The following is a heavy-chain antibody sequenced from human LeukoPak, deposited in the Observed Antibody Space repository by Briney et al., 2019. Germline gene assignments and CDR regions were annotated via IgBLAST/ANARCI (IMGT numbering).Heavy chain of an antibody. J-gene: IGHJ3*02. CDR3: AGRNAFDI. CDR1: GASISNYY. V-gene: IGHV4-59*08. CDR2: IYYSRSS. Sequence: PSETLSLTCTVSGASISNYYWSWIRQPPGKGLEWLGFIYYSRSSSYNPSLKGRVSISVDTSKNQFSLKVTSVTAADTAVYYCAGRNAFDIWGQGTMVTVSS.